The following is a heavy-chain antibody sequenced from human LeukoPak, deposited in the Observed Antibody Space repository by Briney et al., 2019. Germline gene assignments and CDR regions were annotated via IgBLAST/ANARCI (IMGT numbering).Heavy chain of an antibody. CDR2: ISSSSSTI. D-gene: IGHD3-3*01. CDR3: ARGIGDFWTVD. Sequence: GGSLRLSCAASGFTFSSYSMNWVRQAPGKGLEWVSYISSSSSTIYYADSVKGRFTISRDNAKNSLYLQMNSLRAEDTAVYYCARGIGDFWTVDWGQGTLVTVSS. CDR1: GFTFSSYS. V-gene: IGHV3-48*01. J-gene: IGHJ4*02.